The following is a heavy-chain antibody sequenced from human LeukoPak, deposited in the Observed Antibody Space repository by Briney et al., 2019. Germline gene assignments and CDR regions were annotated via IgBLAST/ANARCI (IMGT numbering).Heavy chain of an antibody. CDR2: INPSGGST. J-gene: IGHJ4*02. CDR3: ASTAAGPSRFVH. V-gene: IGHV1-46*01. D-gene: IGHD6-13*01. CDR1: GYTFTSYY. Sequence: ASVKVSCKASGYTFTSYYVHWVRQAPGQGLEWMGIINPSGGSTSYAQKFQGRVTMTRDTSTSTVYMELSSLRSEDTAVYYCASTAAGPSRFVHWARKTLVTVSS.